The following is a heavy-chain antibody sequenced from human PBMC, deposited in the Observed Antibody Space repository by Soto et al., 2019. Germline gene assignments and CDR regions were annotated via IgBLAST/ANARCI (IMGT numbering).Heavy chain of an antibody. J-gene: IGHJ4*02. CDR1: GFTFSTFD. CDR3: VKGAWLDY. V-gene: IGHV3-23*01. CDR2: IRGVAGST. Sequence: EVQLLESGGGLVQPGGSLRLSCAASGFTFSTFDMTWVRQAPGKGLEWVSLIRGVAGSTHYPDSVKGRFTISKDTSNNVLYLEMNSLRADDTAVYFCVKGAWLDYWGQGKMVTVSS.